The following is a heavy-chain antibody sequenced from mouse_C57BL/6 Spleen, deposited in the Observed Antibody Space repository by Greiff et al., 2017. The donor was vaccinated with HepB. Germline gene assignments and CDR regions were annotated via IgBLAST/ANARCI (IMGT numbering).Heavy chain of an antibody. J-gene: IGHJ4*01. CDR2: IHPNSGST. V-gene: IGHV1-64*01. CDR1: GYTFTSYW. CDR3: ARGALAYGNYHYAMDY. Sequence: QVQLQQPGAELVKPGASVKLSCKASGYTFTSYWMHWVKQRPGQGLEWIGMIHPNSGSTYYNEKFKSKATLTVDKSSRTAYMQLSSLTSEDDAVYYCARGALAYGNYHYAMDYWGQGTAVTVSS. D-gene: IGHD2-1*01.